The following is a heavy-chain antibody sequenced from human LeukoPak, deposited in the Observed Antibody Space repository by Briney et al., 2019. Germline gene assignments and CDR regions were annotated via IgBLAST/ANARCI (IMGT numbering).Heavy chain of an antibody. CDR3: TQGGVIVGDPHYFDC. CDR1: GFTFSNAW. D-gene: IGHD1-26*01. Sequence: PGGSLRLSCAASGFTFSNAWMSWVRQAPGKGLEWVGRIKSKTDGGTTDYAAPVKGRFTISRDDSKNTLYLQMNSLKTEDTAVYYCTQGGVIVGDPHYFDCWGQGTLVTVSS. CDR2: IKSKTDGGTT. V-gene: IGHV3-15*01. J-gene: IGHJ4*02.